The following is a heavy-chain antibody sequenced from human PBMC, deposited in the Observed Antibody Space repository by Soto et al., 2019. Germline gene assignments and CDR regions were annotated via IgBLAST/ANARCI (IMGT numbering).Heavy chain of an antibody. Sequence: QVQLVQSGAEVKKPGSSVKVSCKASGVSFGNSAINWVRQTPGQGLEWLGGFIPVYRTLNYAQKFQGRAQITADESTGTAFMTLSSMASDDTAVYYCSTGVIWIGYFTVDSWGQGTRVTVSS. CDR3: STGVIWIGYFTVDS. CDR2: FIPVYRTL. V-gene: IGHV1-69*01. CDR1: GVSFGNSA. J-gene: IGHJ4*02. D-gene: IGHD3-3*01.